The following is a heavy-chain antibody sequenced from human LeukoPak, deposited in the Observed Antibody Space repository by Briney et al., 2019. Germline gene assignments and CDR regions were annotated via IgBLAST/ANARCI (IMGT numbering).Heavy chain of an antibody. CDR2: IKSKIGGGTT. V-gene: IGHV3-15*01. CDR1: GLTFSNAW. J-gene: IGHJ4*02. D-gene: IGHD4-17*01. Sequence: GGSLRLSCAASGLTFSNAWMSWVRQPPGKGLEWVGRIKSKIGGGTTDYVAPVKGRFTISRDDSKKTLYLQMNSLKTEDTAVYYCTTGVDYGDSPFDYWGQGTLVTVSS. CDR3: TTGVDYGDSPFDY.